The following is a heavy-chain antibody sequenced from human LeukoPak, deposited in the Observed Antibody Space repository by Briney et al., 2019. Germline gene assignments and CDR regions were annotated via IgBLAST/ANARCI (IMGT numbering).Heavy chain of an antibody. CDR1: GYTFTSYD. J-gene: IGHJ6*03. CDR3: ARGNDGLYYNYYYMDV. Sequence: GASVKVSCKASGYTFTSYDINWVRQATGQGLEWMGWMNPNSGNTGYAQKFQGRVTITRNTSISTAYMELSSLRSEDTAVYYCARGNDGLYYNYYYMDVWGKGTTVTVSS. CDR2: MNPNSGNT. V-gene: IGHV1-8*03. D-gene: IGHD1-1*01.